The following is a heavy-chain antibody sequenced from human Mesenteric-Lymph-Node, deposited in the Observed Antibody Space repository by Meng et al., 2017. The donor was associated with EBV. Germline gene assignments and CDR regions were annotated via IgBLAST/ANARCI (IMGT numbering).Heavy chain of an antibody. CDR1: GYTFTSNF. CDR3: AREEDSSGYYFDY. J-gene: IGHJ4*02. CDR2: INPSGGST. V-gene: IGHV1-46*01. D-gene: IGHD3-22*01. Sequence: QVQLVQSGAGVKKPGASVKVSCKATGYTFTSNFMHWVRQAPGQGLEWMGIINPSGGSTTYAQKFQGRVAMTRDTSTSTDYMELSSLRSEDTAVYYCAREEDSSGYYFDYWGQGTLVTVSS.